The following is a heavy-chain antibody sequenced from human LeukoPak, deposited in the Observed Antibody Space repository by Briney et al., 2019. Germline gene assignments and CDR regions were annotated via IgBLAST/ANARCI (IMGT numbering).Heavy chain of an antibody. CDR3: AKGNYYDSSVYYFDY. Sequence: RYDGSNKYYADSVKGRFTVSRDNSKNTLYLQMNSLRAEDTAVYYCAKGNYYDSSVYYFDYWGQGTLVTVSS. J-gene: IGHJ4*02. CDR2: RYDGSNK. D-gene: IGHD3-22*01. V-gene: IGHV3-30*02.